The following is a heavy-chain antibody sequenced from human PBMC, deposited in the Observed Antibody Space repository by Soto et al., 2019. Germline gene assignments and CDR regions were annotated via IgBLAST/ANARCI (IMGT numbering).Heavy chain of an antibody. Sequence: GGSLRLSCAASGLXFSSYGMHWVRQAPGKGLEWVTIISYDGSNKYYAESVKGRFTISRDNSKNTLYLQMNSLRAEDTAVYYCAKDLGYDYIWGSNFYYMDVWGKGTTVTVSS. D-gene: IGHD3-16*01. J-gene: IGHJ6*03. CDR2: ISYDGSNK. CDR3: AKDLGYDYIWGSNFYYMDV. CDR1: GLXFSSYG. V-gene: IGHV3-30*18.